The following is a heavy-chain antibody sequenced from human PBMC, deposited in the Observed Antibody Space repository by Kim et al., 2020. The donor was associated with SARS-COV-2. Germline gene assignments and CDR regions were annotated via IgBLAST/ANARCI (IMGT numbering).Heavy chain of an antibody. D-gene: IGHD6-19*01. V-gene: IGHV4-39*01. Sequence: SETLSLTCTVSGGSISSGTYYWGWIRQPPGKGLEWIGSIYYSGSTYYNPSLKSRVTISVDTSKNQLSLKLSSVTAADTAVYYCGYSSAWYKGSPFDYWGQGTLVTVSS. CDR1: GGSISSGTYY. J-gene: IGHJ4*02. CDR2: IYYSGST. CDR3: GYSSAWYKGSPFDY.